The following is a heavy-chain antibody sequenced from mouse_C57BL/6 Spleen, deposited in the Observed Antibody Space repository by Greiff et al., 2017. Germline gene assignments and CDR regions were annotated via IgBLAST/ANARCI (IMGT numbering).Heavy chain of an antibody. CDR3: ARSTAQATDCDY. J-gene: IGHJ2*01. CDR2: IYPGDGDT. D-gene: IGHD3-2*02. Sequence: VQLQQSGPELVKPGASVKISCKASGYAFSSSWMNWVKQRPGKGLEWIGRIYPGDGDTNYNGKFKGKATLTADKSSSTAYMQLSSLTSEDSAVYFCARSTAQATDCDYWGQGTTLTVSS. CDR1: GYAFSSSW. V-gene: IGHV1-82*01.